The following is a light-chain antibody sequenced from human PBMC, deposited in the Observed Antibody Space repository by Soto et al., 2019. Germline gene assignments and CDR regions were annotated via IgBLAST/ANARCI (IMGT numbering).Light chain of an antibody. CDR3: QQSYITPRT. CDR2: AAS. CDR1: QSISSY. J-gene: IGKJ1*01. V-gene: IGKV1-39*01. Sequence: IPVAQAPFSLSGSLGDKVPHTWRASQSISSYLNWYQQKPGKAPKLLINAASSLRSGVPSRFSGSGSGTEFTLTISALQPEDFATYFCQQSYITPRTFGQGTKVDIK.